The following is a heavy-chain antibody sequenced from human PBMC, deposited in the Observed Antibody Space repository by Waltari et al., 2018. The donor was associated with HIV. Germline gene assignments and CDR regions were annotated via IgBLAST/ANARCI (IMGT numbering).Heavy chain of an antibody. D-gene: IGHD1-26*01. CDR3: ASREWFDP. Sequence: EVQLVESGGGLVQPGGSLRLSCAASGLTFSRFWMHWVRQAPGKGLVGVSRINSDGSSPIYPYTVEARFTISRDNAKITLYLQMNSRRAEDTALYYCASREWFDPWGQGTLVTVSS. V-gene: IGHV3-74*01. CDR1: GLTFSRFW. J-gene: IGHJ5*02. CDR2: INSDGSSP.